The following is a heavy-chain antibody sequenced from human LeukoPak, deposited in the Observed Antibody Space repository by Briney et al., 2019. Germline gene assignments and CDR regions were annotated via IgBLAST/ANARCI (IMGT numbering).Heavy chain of an antibody. CDR3: ASDRVPYYDILTGPLL. CDR1: GFTFSSYA. V-gene: IGHV3-30-3*01. CDR2: ISYDGSNK. J-gene: IGHJ4*02. Sequence: PGGSLRLSCAASGFTFSSYAMHWVRQAPGKGLEWVAVISYDGSNKYYADSVKGRFTISRDNSKNTQYLQMNSLRAEDTAVYYCASDRVPYYDILTGPLLWGQGTLVTVSS. D-gene: IGHD3-9*01.